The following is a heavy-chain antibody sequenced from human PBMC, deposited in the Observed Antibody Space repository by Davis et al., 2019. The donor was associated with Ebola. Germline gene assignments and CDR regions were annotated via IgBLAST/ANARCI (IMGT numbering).Heavy chain of an antibody. V-gene: IGHV5-10-1*01. CDR1: GYSFTSYW. Sequence: GESLKISCKGSGYSFTSYWIGWVRQMPGKGLEWMGRIDPSDSYTNYSPSSQGHVTISADKSISTAYLQGSSLKASDTAMYYCASQGDYYYYYGMDVWGQGNTVTGSS. CDR2: IDPSDSYT. J-gene: IGHJ6*02. CDR3: ASQGDYYYYYGMDV.